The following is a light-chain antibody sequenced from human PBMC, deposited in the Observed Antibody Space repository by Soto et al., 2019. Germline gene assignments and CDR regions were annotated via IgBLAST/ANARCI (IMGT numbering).Light chain of an antibody. CDR1: EKITMW. V-gene: IGKV1-5*03. J-gene: IGKJ3*01. Sequence: DVQMTQSPSTVSASVGDRVTITCRATEKITMWLAWYQQRPGKAPKLLISKASNLESGVPSRFSGSGSGTEFTLTISSLQPADLATYYCQQYGDYSFTFGPGTKVDIK. CDR3: QQYGDYSFT. CDR2: KAS.